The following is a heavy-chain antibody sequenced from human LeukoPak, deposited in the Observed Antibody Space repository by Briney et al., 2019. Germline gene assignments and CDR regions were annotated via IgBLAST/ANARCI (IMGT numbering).Heavy chain of an antibody. CDR1: GYTFNGYY. J-gene: IGHJ3*02. CDR2: INPSGGST. V-gene: IGHV1-46*02. Sequence: GASVKVSCKASGYTFNGYYIHWVRQAPGQGLEWMGIINPSGGSTSYAQKFQGRVTMTRDMSTSTVYMELSSLRSEDTAVYYCARQLYYYDSSGYYYAFDIWGQGTMVTVSS. CDR3: ARQLYYYDSSGYYYAFDI. D-gene: IGHD3-22*01.